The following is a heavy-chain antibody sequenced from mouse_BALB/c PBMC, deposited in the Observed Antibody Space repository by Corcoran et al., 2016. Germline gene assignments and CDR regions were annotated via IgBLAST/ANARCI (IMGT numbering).Heavy chain of an antibody. D-gene: IGHD1-1*01. Sequence: IVKTGASVKISCRASGYSFTGYYMHWVKQSHGKSLEWIGYISCYNGATSYNQKFKGKATFTVDTSSSTAYMQFNSLTSEDSAVYYCSRYYYGSSYFDDWGQGTTLTVSS. CDR1: GYSFTGYY. J-gene: IGHJ2*01. CDR2: ISCYNGAT. CDR3: SRYYYGSSYFDD. V-gene: IGHV1S34*01.